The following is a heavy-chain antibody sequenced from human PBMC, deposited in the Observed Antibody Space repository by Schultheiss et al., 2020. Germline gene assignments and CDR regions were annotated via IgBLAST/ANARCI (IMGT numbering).Heavy chain of an antibody. CDR3: ARGSRVDYDILTGYYGAFDI. Sequence: GGSLRLSCKGSGYSFTSYWIGWVRQMPGKGLEWMGIIYPGDSDTRYSPSFQGQVTISADKSISTAYLQWSSLKASDTAMYYCARGSRVDYDILTGYYGAFDIWGQGTMVTVSS. D-gene: IGHD3-9*01. CDR1: GYSFTSYW. J-gene: IGHJ3*02. V-gene: IGHV5-51*01. CDR2: IYPGDSDT.